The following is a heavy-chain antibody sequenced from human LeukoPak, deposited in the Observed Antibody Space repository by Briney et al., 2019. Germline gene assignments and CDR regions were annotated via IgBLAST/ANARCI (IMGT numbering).Heavy chain of an antibody. CDR1: GFTFSSYS. Sequence: PGGSLRLSCAASGFTFSSYSMNWVRQAPGKGMEWVSSISSTNNIYYADSLKGRVIISRDNAKNSLYLQINSLRAEDTAVYYCARDIIRGLVNHFDAFDIWGQGTVVTVSS. D-gene: IGHD3-10*01. J-gene: IGHJ3*02. CDR3: ARDIIRGLVNHFDAFDI. V-gene: IGHV3-21*01. CDR2: ISSTNNI.